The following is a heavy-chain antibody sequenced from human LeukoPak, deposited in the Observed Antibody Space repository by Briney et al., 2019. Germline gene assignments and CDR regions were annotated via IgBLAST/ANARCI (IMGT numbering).Heavy chain of an antibody. Sequence: GGSLRLSCAASGFTFSSYGMHWVRQAPGKGLEWVALIWFDGTYEYYADSVKGRSTISRDNSNKTLYVQMNSLRAEDTAVYYCAKERDYAEDMDVWGKGTTVTVSS. D-gene: IGHD4-17*01. CDR2: IWFDGTYE. V-gene: IGHV3-33*06. J-gene: IGHJ6*03. CDR3: AKERDYAEDMDV. CDR1: GFTFSSYG.